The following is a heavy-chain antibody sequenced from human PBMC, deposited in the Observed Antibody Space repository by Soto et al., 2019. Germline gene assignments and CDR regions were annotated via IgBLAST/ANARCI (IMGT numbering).Heavy chain of an antibody. Sequence: SETLSLTCVVSGGSISSNDWWSWVRQSPGKGLEWIREIHHSGSPNYNPSLRSRVTISPDKSKNQFSLKLSSVTAADTAVYYCARSVAPWGQGTLVTVSS. CDR3: ARSVAP. V-gene: IGHV4-4*02. J-gene: IGHJ5*02. CDR1: GGSISSNDW. CDR2: IHHSGSP.